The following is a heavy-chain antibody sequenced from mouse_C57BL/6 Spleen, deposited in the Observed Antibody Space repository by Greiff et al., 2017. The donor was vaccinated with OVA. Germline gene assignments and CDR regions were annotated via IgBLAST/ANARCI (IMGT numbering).Heavy chain of an antibody. CDR2: ISSGSSTI. Sequence: EVKLVESGGGLVKPGGSLKLSCAASGFTFSDYGMHWVRQAPEKGLEWVAYISSGSSTIYYADTVKGRFTISRDNAKNTLFLQMTSLRSEDTAMYYCARGYYVWYFDVWGTGTTVTVSS. V-gene: IGHV5-17*01. CDR3: ARGYYVWYFDV. CDR1: GFTFSDYG. D-gene: IGHD2-3*01. J-gene: IGHJ1*03.